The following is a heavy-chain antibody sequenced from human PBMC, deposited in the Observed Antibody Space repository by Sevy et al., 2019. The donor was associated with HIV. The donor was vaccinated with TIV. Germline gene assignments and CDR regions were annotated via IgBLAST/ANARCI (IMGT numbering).Heavy chain of an antibody. CDR2: MKQDGSEE. Sequence: GGSLRVSCAASGFSFSIYWMSWVRQAPGKGLEWVATMKQDGSEEDYVDSVKGRFTISRDNAKNSLFLQMNSLSAEDTDVYYCVREGLGGYSYSLDYWGHGTLVTVSS. V-gene: IGHV3-7*01. D-gene: IGHD5-18*01. CDR3: VREGLGGYSYSLDY. CDR1: GFSFSIYW. J-gene: IGHJ4*01.